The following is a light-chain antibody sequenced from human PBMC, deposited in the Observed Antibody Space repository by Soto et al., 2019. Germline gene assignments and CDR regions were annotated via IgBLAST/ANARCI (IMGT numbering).Light chain of an antibody. V-gene: IGKV1-27*01. Sequence: DIQMTQSPSSLSSSVVDRVTITCLASQGIDNHLAWFQQKPGKAPNLLIYAASTLQSGVPSRFTGSGSGTDFTLTISSLQPEDAAIYYCQKCKVAPFNFGGGTKVDIK. J-gene: IGKJ4*01. CDR1: QGIDNH. CDR3: QKCKVAPFN. CDR2: AAS.